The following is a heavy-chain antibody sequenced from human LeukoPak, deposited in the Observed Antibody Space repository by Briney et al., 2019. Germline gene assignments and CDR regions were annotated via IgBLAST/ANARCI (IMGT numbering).Heavy chain of an antibody. CDR2: IYYSGST. CDR1: GGSISSSSYY. Sequence: YPSETLSLTCTVSGGSISSSSYYWGWIRQPPGKGLEWIGSIYYSGSTYYNPSLKSRVTISVDTSKNQFSLKLSSVTAADTAVYYCARGGMVRGGIISGGMDVWGQGTTVTVSS. D-gene: IGHD3-10*01. V-gene: IGHV4-39*07. CDR3: ARGGMVRGGIISGGMDV. J-gene: IGHJ6*02.